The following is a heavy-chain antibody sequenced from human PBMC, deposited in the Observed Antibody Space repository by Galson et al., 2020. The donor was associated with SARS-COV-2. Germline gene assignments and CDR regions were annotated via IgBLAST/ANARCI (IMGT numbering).Heavy chain of an antibody. V-gene: IGHV3-74*01. CDR2: INSDGSSA. D-gene: IGHD3-16*01. Sequence: GESLKIPCAASGFTFRTYWMHWVRQVSGKGLVWVSRINSDGSSAIYADSVKGRFTISRDNAKNTLYLQMNSLRVEDTAVYYCAREGEDTWYDYVMDVWGQGTTVTVSS. CDR1: GFTFRTYW. J-gene: IGHJ6*02. CDR3: AREGEDTWYDYVMDV.